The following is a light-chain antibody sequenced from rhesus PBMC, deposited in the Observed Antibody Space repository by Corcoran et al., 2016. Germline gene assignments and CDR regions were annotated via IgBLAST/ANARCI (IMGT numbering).Light chain of an antibody. CDR1: QGISSY. CDR2: YAK. V-gene: IGKV1-32*05. J-gene: IGKJ4*01. Sequence: DIQMTQSPSSLSASVGERVTITCRASQGISSYLNCYQQKPGKAPKLLIYYAKRLESGVPSRFSGSGSGTEFTLTLSSLQPEDFATCYCQQCNSLPLTFGVGTKVELK. CDR3: QQCNSLPLT.